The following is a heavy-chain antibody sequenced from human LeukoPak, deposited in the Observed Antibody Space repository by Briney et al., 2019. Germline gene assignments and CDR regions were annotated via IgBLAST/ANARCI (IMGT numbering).Heavy chain of an antibody. CDR2: ISAYNGNT. Sequence: ASVKVSCKASGYTLTSYGISWVRQAPGQGLEWMGWISAYNGNTNYAQKLQGRVTMTTDTSTSTAYMELRSLRSDDTAVYYCARDGGKWLRPGMIDYWGQGTLVTVSS. CDR1: GYTLTSYG. V-gene: IGHV1-18*04. J-gene: IGHJ4*02. CDR3: ARDGGKWLRPGMIDY. D-gene: IGHD5-12*01.